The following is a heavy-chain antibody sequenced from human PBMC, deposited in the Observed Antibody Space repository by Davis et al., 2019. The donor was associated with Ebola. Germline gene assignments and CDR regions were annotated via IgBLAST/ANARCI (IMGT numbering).Heavy chain of an antibody. CDR3: ARSDKLDY. Sequence: GGSLRLSCAASGFSFSNCGMHWVRQAPGKGLEWVAFVQYDGSEIYYADPVKGRFTISRDNSKNTLYLQMNSLRAEDTAVYYCARSDKLDYWGQGTLVTVSS. V-gene: IGHV3-30*02. D-gene: IGHD2-15*01. CDR1: GFSFSNCG. J-gene: IGHJ4*02. CDR2: VQYDGSEI.